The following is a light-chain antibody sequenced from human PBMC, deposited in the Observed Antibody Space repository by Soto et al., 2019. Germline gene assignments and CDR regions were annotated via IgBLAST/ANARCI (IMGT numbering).Light chain of an antibody. V-gene: IGKV3-11*01. Sequence: EIVLTQSPATLSLSSGERATLSCRASQSVSRYLAWYQQKPGQAPRLLIYDASNRATGIPARFSGSGSGTDFTLTISSLEPEEGAVDYGQQRSNAPLTVGGGTKVVNK. J-gene: IGKJ4*01. CDR2: DAS. CDR1: QSVSRY. CDR3: QQRSNAPLT.